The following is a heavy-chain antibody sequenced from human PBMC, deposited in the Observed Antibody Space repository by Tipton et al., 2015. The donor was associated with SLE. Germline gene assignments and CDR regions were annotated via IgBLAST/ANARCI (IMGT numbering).Heavy chain of an antibody. CDR2: ITGSGDRT. V-gene: IGHV3-23*01. CDR1: GFTFSNYA. CDR3: AGGTGAYFDH. J-gene: IGHJ4*02. D-gene: IGHD3-16*01. Sequence: SLRLSCVASGFTFSNYAMSWVRQAPGKGLEWISAITGSGDRTYYKDSVKGRFTISRDNSKNTLYLQMNRLRVEDTAVYYCAGGTGAYFDHWGQGTLVTVSS.